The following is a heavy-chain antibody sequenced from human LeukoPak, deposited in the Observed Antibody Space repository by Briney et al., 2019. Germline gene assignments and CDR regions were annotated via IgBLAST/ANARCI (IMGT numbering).Heavy chain of an antibody. D-gene: IGHD5-12*01. J-gene: IGHJ4*02. V-gene: IGHV4-39*07. CDR1: GGSISSSSYY. Sequence: SETLSLTCTVSGGSISSSSYYWGWIRQPPGKGLEWIGSIYYSGSTYYNPSLKSRVTISVDTSKNQFSLKLSSVTAADTAVYYCARELGGYDLDFDYWGPGNSGHRLL. CDR2: IYYSGST. CDR3: ARELGGYDLDFDY.